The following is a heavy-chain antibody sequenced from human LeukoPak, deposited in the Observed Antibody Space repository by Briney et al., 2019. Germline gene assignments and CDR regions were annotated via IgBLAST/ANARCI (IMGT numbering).Heavy chain of an antibody. V-gene: IGHV1-46*01. D-gene: IGHD1-26*01. CDR3: ARGPRPRELLY. Sequence: GASVKVSCKVSGNTFTSYYMHWVRQAPGQGLEWMGIINPSGGSTSYAQKFQGRVTMTRDTSTSTVYMELSSLRSEDTAVYYCARGPRPRELLYWGQGTLVTVSS. CDR1: GNTFTSYY. J-gene: IGHJ4*02. CDR2: INPSGGST.